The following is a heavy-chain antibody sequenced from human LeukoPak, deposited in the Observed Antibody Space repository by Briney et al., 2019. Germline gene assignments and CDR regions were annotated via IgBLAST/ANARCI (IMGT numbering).Heavy chain of an antibody. V-gene: IGHV1-2*02. CDR2: VDPRTGVT. CDR1: GYTFTDYY. CDR3: ATDNYGMLDY. Sequence: ASVKVSCRAPGYTFTDYYIHWVRRAPGQGLEWMGWVDPRTGVTRCTQKFQGRVTMTRDTSISTVYLDLNGLTFDDTAVYYCATDNYGMLDYWGQGTLVTVSS. J-gene: IGHJ4*02. D-gene: IGHD3-9*01.